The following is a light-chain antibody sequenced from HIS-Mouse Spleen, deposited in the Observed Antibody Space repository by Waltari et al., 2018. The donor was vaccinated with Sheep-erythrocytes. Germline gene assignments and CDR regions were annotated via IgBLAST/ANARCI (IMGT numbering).Light chain of an antibody. CDR1: QGIRND. CDR2: AAS. V-gene: IGKV1-6*01. CDR3: LQDYNYPYT. Sequence: AIQMTQSPSSLSASVGDRVTITCRASQGIRNDLGWYQQKPGKAPKLLIYAASSLQSGVPSRFSGSGSDTDFTITISSLQPEDFATYYCLQDYNYPYTFGQGTKLEIK. J-gene: IGKJ2*01.